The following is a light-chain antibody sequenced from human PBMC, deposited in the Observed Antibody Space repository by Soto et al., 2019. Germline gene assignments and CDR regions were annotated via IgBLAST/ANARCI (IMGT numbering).Light chain of an antibody. J-gene: IGLJ2*01. Sequence: QSVLTQPPSASGSPGQSVTISCTGTSSDVGGYNYVSWYQQHPGKAPKLMIYEVSKRPSGVPDRFSGSKSGNTASLTVSGLQAEDEADYYCSSYVGNNNFVIFSGGIKLNVL. CDR2: EVS. V-gene: IGLV2-8*01. CDR3: SSYVGNNNFVI. CDR1: SSDVGGYNY.